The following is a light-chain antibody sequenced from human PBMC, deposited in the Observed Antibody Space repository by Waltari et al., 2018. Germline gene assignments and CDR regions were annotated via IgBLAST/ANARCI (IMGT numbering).Light chain of an antibody. CDR1: SSNIGHNY. J-gene: IGLJ2*01. CDR2: DND. Sequence: QSVLTQPPSVSAAPRQQVTISCSGDSSNIGHNYVSWYQQVSGTAPKLLIYDNDKRPSGIPDRFSGSKSGTSATLDITGLQTGDEADYYCGTWDSSLSAEVFGGGTKLTVL. V-gene: IGLV1-51*01. CDR3: GTWDSSLSAEV.